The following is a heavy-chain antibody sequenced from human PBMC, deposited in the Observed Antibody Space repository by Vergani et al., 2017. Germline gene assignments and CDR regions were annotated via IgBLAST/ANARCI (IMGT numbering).Heavy chain of an antibody. CDR2: VNHGGST. V-gene: IGHV4-34*01. Sequence: QVQLQEWGAGLLKTSETLSLTCGVSGGSFSDYYWSWIRQAPGMGLEWIGEVNHGGSTNYNPSLKSRVSISVDTSKNQFSLKLSSVTAADTAVYYCARVQELYDFWSGYRVRYYYYMDVWGKGP. D-gene: IGHD3-3*01. CDR1: GGSFSDYY. J-gene: IGHJ6*03. CDR3: ARVQELYDFWSGYRVRYYYYMDV.